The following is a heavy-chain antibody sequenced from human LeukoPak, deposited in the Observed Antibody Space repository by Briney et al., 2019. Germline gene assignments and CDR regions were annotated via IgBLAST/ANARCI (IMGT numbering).Heavy chain of an antibody. D-gene: IGHD6-13*01. CDR1: GFTFSSYA. J-gene: IGHJ4*02. CDR3: AKDQSVTTALRTLAAAGTRRGVLTTGPFDY. Sequence: GGSLRLSCAASGFTFSSYAMSWVRQAPGKGLEWVSAISGSGGSTYYADSVKGRFTISRDNSKNTLYLQMNSLRAEDTAVYYCAKDQSVTTALRTLAAAGTRRGVLTTGPFDYWGQGTLVTVSS. V-gene: IGHV3-23*01. CDR2: ISGSGGST.